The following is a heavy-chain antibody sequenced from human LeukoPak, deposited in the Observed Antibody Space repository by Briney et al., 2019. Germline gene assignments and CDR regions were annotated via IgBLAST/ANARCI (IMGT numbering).Heavy chain of an antibody. V-gene: IGHV4-61*02. CDR3: ARGGIAARPDYFDY. Sequence: SETLSLTCTVSGGSISSGDYYWSWIRQPAGKGLEWIGRIYTSGSTNYNPSLKSRVTISVDTSKNQFSLKLSSVTAADTAVYYCARGGIAARPDYFDYWGQGTLVTVSS. CDR1: GGSISSGDYY. D-gene: IGHD6-6*01. J-gene: IGHJ4*02. CDR2: IYTSGST.